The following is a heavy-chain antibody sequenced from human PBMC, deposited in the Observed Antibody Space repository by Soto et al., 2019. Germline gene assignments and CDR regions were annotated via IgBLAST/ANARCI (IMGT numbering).Heavy chain of an antibody. D-gene: IGHD6-6*01. Sequence: GGSLRLSCAASGFTFSSYGMHWVRQAPGKGLEWVAVIGYDGSNKYYADSVKGRFTISRDNSKNTLYLQMNSLRAEDPAEYYCARDRQQLALFDYWGQGTLVTVSS. V-gene: IGHV3-33*08. CDR2: IGYDGSNK. J-gene: IGHJ4*02. CDR3: ARDRQQLALFDY. CDR1: GFTFSSYG.